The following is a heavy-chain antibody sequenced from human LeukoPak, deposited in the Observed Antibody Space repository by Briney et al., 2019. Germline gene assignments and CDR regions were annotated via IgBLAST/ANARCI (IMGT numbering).Heavy chain of an antibody. J-gene: IGHJ5*02. D-gene: IGHD1-26*01. CDR3: ARHWASIVGVNHWFDP. CDR1: GGSISSSSYY. CDR2: IYYSGST. Sequence: PSETLSLTCTVSGGSISSSSYYWGWIRQPPGKGLEWIGSIYYSGSTYYNPSLKSRVTISVDTSKNQFSLKLSSVTAADTAVYYCARHWASIVGVNHWFDPWGQGTLVTVSS. V-gene: IGHV4-39*01.